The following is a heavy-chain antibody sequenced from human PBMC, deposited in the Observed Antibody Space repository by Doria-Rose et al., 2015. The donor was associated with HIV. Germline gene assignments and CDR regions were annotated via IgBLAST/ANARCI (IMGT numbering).Heavy chain of an antibody. J-gene: IGHJ5*02. V-gene: IGHV1-46*01. CDR2: INPRGGST. D-gene: IGHD2-21*02. CDR1: NNY. Sequence: NNYMHWVRQAPGQGLEWMGIINPRGGSTSYAQKFQGRVTMTRDTSTSTVYMELRSLRSEDTAMYYCAREAGTADWFDPWGQGTLVIVSS. CDR3: AREAGTADWFDP.